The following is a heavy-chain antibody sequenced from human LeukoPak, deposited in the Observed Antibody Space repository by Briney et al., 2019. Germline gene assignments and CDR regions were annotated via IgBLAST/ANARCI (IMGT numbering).Heavy chain of an antibody. Sequence: ASVKVSCKASGYTFIDYYMHWVRLAPGQGLEWMGWINPNSGGTNYAQKFQGRVTMTRDTSISTAYMELSRLRSDDTAVYYCARDLSSSWYGYYYYGMDVWGQGTTVTVSS. J-gene: IGHJ6*02. CDR3: ARDLSSSWYGYYYYGMDV. V-gene: IGHV1-2*02. CDR1: GYTFIDYY. D-gene: IGHD6-13*01. CDR2: INPNSGGT.